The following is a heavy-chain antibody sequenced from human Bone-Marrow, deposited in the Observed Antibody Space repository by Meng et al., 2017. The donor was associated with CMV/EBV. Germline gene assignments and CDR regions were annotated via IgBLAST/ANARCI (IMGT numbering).Heavy chain of an antibody. CDR1: GYSFTSYW. V-gene: IGHV5-51*01. D-gene: IGHD2-2*01. CDR3: ARSQGLPAASHYYYYYYYGMDV. CDR2: IYPGDSDT. Sequence: KVSCKGSGYSFTSYWIGWVRQMPGKGLEWMGIIYPGDSDTRYSPSFQGQVTISADKSISTAYLQWSSLKASDTAMYYCARSQGLPAASHYYYYYYYGMDVWGQGTTVTVSS. J-gene: IGHJ6*02.